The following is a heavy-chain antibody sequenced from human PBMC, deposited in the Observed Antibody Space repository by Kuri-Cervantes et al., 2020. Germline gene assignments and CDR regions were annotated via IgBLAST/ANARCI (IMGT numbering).Heavy chain of an antibody. D-gene: IGHD3-22*01. V-gene: IGHV3-48*01. Sequence: GGSLRLSCAASGFTFSNAWMSWVRQAPGKGLEWVSCISSSVSPISTMYYADSVKGRFTISRDNAKSSLFLQMNSLRAEDTAVYYCARKYFYDSSGYFDYWGQGTLVTVSS. CDR3: ARKYFYDSSGYFDY. CDR2: ISSSVSPISTM. J-gene: IGHJ4*02. CDR1: GFTFSNAW.